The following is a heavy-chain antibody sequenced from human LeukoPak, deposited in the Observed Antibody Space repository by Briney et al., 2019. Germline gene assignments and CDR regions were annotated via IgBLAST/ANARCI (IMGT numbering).Heavy chain of an antibody. V-gene: IGHV4-61*02. D-gene: IGHD3-10*01. CDR2: IYTSGST. CDR3: ATRGTGEGYYYYMDV. J-gene: IGHJ6*03. Sequence: PSETLSLTSTVSGGSISSGSYYWSWIRQPAGKGLEGIGRIYTSGSTNYNPSLESRVTISVDTSKNQFSLKLSSVTAADTAVYYCATRGTGEGYYYYMDVWGKGTTVTISS. CDR1: GGSISSGSYY.